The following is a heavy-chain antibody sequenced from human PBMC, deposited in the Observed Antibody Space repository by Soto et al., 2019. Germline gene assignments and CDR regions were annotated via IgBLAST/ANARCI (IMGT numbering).Heavy chain of an antibody. Sequence: SETLSLTCTVSGASITGFYWSWIRKSAGKGLEWIGRIYATGTTDYNPSLKSRVMMSVDTSKKQFSLKLRSVTAADTAVYYCVRDGTKTLRDWFDPWGQGISVTVSS. D-gene: IGHD1-1*01. CDR1: GASITGFY. CDR3: VRDGTKTLRDWFDP. CDR2: IYATGTT. J-gene: IGHJ5*02. V-gene: IGHV4-4*07.